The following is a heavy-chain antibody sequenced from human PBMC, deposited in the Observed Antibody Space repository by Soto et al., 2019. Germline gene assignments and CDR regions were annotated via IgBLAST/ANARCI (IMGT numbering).Heavy chain of an antibody. V-gene: IGHV3-33*01. J-gene: IGHJ5*02. CDR1: GFSFSSYG. Sequence: PGGSLRLSCAASGFSFSSYGMHWVRQAPGKGLEWVAVIWYDGSNKYYADSVKGRFTISRDNSKNTLYLQMNSLRAEDTAVYYCARDGVEYSYGYHSDAIFWFDPWGQGTLVTVSS. D-gene: IGHD5-18*01. CDR3: ARDGVEYSYGYHSDAIFWFDP. CDR2: IWYDGSNK.